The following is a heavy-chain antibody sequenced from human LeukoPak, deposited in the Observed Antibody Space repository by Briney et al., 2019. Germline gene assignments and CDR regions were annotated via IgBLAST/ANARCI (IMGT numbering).Heavy chain of an antibody. CDR2: ISYDGSNK. CDR3: AGDPLAAVADNWFDP. Sequence: GGSLRLSCAASGFTFSSYGMHWVRQAPGKGLEWVAVISYDGSNKYYADSVKGRFTISRDNAKNSLFLQMNSLRAEDTAVYYCAGDPLAAVADNWFDPWGQGTLVTVSS. CDR1: GFTFSSYG. V-gene: IGHV3-30*12. D-gene: IGHD6-19*01. J-gene: IGHJ5*02.